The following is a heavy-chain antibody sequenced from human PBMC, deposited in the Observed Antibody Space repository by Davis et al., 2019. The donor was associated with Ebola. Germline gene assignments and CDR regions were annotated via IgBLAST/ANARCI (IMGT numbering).Heavy chain of an antibody. V-gene: IGHV3-43*01. CDR2: ISWDGGST. CDR1: GFTFDDYT. Sequence: GESLKISCAASGFTFDDYTMHWVRQAPGKGLEWVSLISWDGGSTYYADSVKGRFTISRDNSKNSLYLQMNSLRTEDTALYYCARGVDSTGYLGLFDYWGQGALVTVSS. CDR3: ARGVDSTGYLGLFDY. D-gene: IGHD5-18*01. J-gene: IGHJ4*02.